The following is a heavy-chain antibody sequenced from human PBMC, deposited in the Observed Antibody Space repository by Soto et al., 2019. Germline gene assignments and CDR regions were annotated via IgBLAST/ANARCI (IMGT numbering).Heavy chain of an antibody. Sequence: PSETLSLTCTVSGGSVNSGNYYWSWIRQPPGKGLEWIGYIYYSGSTNYNPSLKSRVTISVDTSKNQFSLKLSSVTAADTAVYYCARRAYSSGWDNWFDPWGQGTLVTVSS. CDR3: ARRAYSSGWDNWFDP. CDR1: GGSVNSGNYY. V-gene: IGHV4-61*01. CDR2: IYYSGST. J-gene: IGHJ5*02. D-gene: IGHD6-19*01.